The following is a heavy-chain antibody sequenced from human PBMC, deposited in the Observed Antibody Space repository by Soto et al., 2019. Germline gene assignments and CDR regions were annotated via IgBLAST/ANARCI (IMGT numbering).Heavy chain of an antibody. CDR1: GTTFSNYA. J-gene: IGHJ4*02. CDR3: VRGPDYEGYFDY. V-gene: IGHV1-69*12. D-gene: IGHD3-22*01. CDR2: IILPFGTP. Sequence: QVRLVQSGAEVKKTGSSVKVSCKASGTTFSNYAIGWVRQAPGQGLEWMGGIILPFGTPNYAQKFQGRVTITADEPMTTAFMELRCLRSEDTAVDVCVRGPDYEGYFDYWGQGTLVTVSS.